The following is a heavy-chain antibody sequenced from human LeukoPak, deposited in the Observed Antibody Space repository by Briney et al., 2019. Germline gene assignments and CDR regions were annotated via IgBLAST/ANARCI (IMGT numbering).Heavy chain of an antibody. D-gene: IGHD5-24*01. CDR3: ARIGDGNNRPPDY. J-gene: IGHJ4*02. CDR1: VESFSGYY. Sequence: PSETLSLTCAVYVESFSGYYWSWIRQAPGKGLEWVGEINHGGSTNYNPSLKSRVTISVDTSKNQFSLKLNSVTAADTAVYYCARIGDGNNRPPDYWGQGTTVTVSS. CDR2: INHGGST. V-gene: IGHV4-34*01.